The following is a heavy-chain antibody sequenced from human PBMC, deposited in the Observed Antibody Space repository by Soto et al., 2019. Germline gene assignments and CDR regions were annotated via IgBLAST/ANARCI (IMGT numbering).Heavy chain of an antibody. Sequence: GGSLRLSCAASGFTFSSYGMHWVRQAPGKGLEWVAVIWYDGSNKYYADSVKGRFTISRDNSKNTLYLQMNSLRAEDTAVYYCARDSRGSSWWLCGDCYSGLSYYYYGMDVWGQGTTVTVSS. J-gene: IGHJ6*02. CDR1: GFTFSSYG. CDR2: IWYDGSNK. V-gene: IGHV3-33*01. CDR3: ARDSRGSSWWLCGDCYSGLSYYYYGMDV. D-gene: IGHD2-21*02.